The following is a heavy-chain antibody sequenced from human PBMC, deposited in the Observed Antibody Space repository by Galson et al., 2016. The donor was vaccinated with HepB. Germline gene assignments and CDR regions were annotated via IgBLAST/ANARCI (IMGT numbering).Heavy chain of an antibody. CDR2: THTGNGET. Sequence: SVKVSCKASGYIFTNFAIHWVRQAPGQGLEWVGWTHTGNGETTYSQELQGRATITRDPSASTAYMELNSLGSEDTAVLYRAGDGGTGCYYFGFWGRGSLVTVSS. D-gene: IGHD1-7*01. CDR1: GYIFTNFA. V-gene: IGHV1-3*04. J-gene: IGHJ4*02. CDR3: AGDGGTGCYYFGF.